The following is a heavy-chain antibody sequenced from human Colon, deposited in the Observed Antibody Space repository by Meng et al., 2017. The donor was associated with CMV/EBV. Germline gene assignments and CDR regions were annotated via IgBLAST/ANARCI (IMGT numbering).Heavy chain of an antibody. CDR3: ARGRSEYSSSSFGY. D-gene: IGHD6-6*01. CDR2: ISASGSAI. CDR1: GFTFSDYY. Sequence: GGSLRLSCAASGFTFSDYYITWIRQAPGKGLEWVSYISASGSAIYYADSVKGRFTISRDNAKNSLYLQMNSLRAEDTAVYYCARGRSEYSSSSFGYWGQGTLVTVSS. J-gene: IGHJ4*02. V-gene: IGHV3-11*04.